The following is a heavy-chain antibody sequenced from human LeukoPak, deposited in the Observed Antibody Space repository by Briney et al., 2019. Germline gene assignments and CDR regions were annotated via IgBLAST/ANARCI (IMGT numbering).Heavy chain of an antibody. Sequence: GGSLRLSCAASGFTFSSYAMSWVRQAPGKGLEWVSAISGSGGSTYYADSVKGRFTISRDNSKNTLYLQMNSLRAEDTAVYYRAKDLRLELTGFDYWGQGTLVTVSS. CDR2: ISGSGGST. CDR3: AKDLRLELTGFDY. J-gene: IGHJ4*02. D-gene: IGHD1-7*01. V-gene: IGHV3-23*01. CDR1: GFTFSSYA.